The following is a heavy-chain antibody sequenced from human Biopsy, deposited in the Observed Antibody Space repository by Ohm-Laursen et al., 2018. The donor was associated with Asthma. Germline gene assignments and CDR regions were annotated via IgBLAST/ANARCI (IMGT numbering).Heavy chain of an antibody. CDR3: AREGVAGTHIED. Sequence: SLRLSCTASGFTFTTYGMHWVRQAPGKGLEWVAVISYDGSSIYYADSVKGRFTISRDNSKNTLSLQMNSLTAEDTAVYYCAREGVAGTHIEDWGQGTLVTVSS. J-gene: IGHJ4*02. V-gene: IGHV3-30*19. CDR1: GFTFTTYG. CDR2: ISYDGSSI. D-gene: IGHD6-19*01.